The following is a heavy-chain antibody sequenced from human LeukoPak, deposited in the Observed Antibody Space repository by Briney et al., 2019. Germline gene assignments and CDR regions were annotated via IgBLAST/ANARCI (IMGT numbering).Heavy chain of an antibody. D-gene: IGHD3-3*01. V-gene: IGHV1-8*01. J-gene: IGHJ4*01. CDR3: ARGAPVAIFGPGYDEYFEY. CDR1: GYTFDNYD. Sequence: ASVTVSCKTSGYTFDNYDINWVRQAAGQGLEWMGWMNPDSGNTGYAHKFQGRVTMARNTSMTTAYLELTGLTSGDTAIYYCARGAPVAIFGPGYDEYFEYCGHGTVVIVSS. CDR2: MNPDSGNT.